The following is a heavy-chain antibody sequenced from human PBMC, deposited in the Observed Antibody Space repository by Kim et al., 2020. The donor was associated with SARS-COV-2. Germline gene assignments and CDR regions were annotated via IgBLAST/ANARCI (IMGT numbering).Heavy chain of an antibody. J-gene: IGHJ6*02. CDR2: INPSGGST. D-gene: IGHD3-9*01. V-gene: IGHV1-46*01. CDR1: GYTFTSYY. CDR3: ARKGPVVTSYDILTGDYYGMDV. Sequence: ASVKVSCKASGYTFTSYYMHWVRQAPGQGLEWMGLINPSGGSTSYAQKFQGRVTMTRDTSTSTVYMELSSLRSEDTAVYYCARKGPVVTSYDILTGDYYGMDVWGQGTTVTVSS.